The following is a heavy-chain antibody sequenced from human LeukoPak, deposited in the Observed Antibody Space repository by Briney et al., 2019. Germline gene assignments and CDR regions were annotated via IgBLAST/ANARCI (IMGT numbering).Heavy chain of an antibody. Sequence: PGGSLRLSCAASGFTFSSYAMSWVRQAPGKGLEWVSAISGSGGSTYYADSVKGRFTISRDNSNNTLYMQMNSLRAEDTAIYYCAKLRDFFDSSGQFDYWGQGTLVTVSS. J-gene: IGHJ4*02. CDR3: AKLRDFFDSSGQFDY. CDR2: ISGSGGST. D-gene: IGHD3-22*01. V-gene: IGHV3-23*01. CDR1: GFTFSSYA.